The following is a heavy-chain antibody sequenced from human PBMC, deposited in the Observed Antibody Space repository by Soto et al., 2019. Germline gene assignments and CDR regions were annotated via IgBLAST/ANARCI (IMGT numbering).Heavy chain of an antibody. CDR1: GGTFRSYT. J-gene: IGHJ6*02. CDR2: IITLFGTA. Sequence: QVQLVQSGAEVKKPGSSVKVSCKASGGTFRSYTISWVRQAPGQGLEWLGGIITLFGTANYAQKFQGRVTITADDSTSTAYMDLSSLRSEDTAVYSCARGRLGELSLFPYYYYGMDVWGQGPTVTVSS. D-gene: IGHD3-16*02. V-gene: IGHV1-69*12. CDR3: ARGRLGELSLFPYYYYGMDV.